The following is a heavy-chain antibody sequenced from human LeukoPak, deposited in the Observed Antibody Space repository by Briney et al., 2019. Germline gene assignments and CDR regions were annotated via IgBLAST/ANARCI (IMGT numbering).Heavy chain of an antibody. Sequence: ASVKVSCKASGYTFTSYDINWVRQATGQGLEGMGWMNPNSGNTVYAQKFQGRVTMSRTTSISTAYMELSSLRSEDTAVYYCARGKNPLYYYYYMDVWGKGTTVTISS. CDR1: GYTFTSYD. J-gene: IGHJ6*03. D-gene: IGHD1-14*01. CDR2: MNPNSGNT. CDR3: ARGKNPLYYYYYMDV. V-gene: IGHV1-8*01.